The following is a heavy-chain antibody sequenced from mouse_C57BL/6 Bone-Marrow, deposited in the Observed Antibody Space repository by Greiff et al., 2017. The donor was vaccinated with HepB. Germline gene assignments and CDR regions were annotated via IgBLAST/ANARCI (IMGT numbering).Heavy chain of an antibody. CDR1: GFTFSSYA. J-gene: IGHJ2*01. V-gene: IGHV5-4*01. CDR2: ISDGGSYT. D-gene: IGHD1-1*01. Sequence: EVQLVESGGGLVKPGGSLKLSCAASGFTFSSYAMSWVRQTPEKRLEWVATISDGGSYTYYPDNVKGRFTISRDNAKNNLYLQMSHLKSEDTAMYYCARDLGLLLRFDYWGQGTTLTVSS. CDR3: ARDLGLLLRFDY.